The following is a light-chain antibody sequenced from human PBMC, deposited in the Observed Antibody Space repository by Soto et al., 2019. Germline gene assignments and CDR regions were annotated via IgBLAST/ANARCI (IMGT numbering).Light chain of an antibody. J-gene: IGKJ1*01. Sequence: DIKMTQPPSTLSGSVGDSVTITCRASQTISSWLAWYQQKPGKAPKLLIYKASTLKSGVPSRFSGSGSGTEFTLTISSLQPDDFATYYCQQYNLGDTFGQGTKVDIK. CDR3: QQYNLGDT. V-gene: IGKV1-5*03. CDR2: KAS. CDR1: QTISSW.